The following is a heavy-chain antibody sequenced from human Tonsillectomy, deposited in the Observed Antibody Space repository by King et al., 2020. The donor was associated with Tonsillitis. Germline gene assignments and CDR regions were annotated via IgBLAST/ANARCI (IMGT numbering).Heavy chain of an antibody. V-gene: IGHV1-46*01. CDR2: INPNGGSA. CDR1: GYSFTSNY. Sequence: VQLVESGAEVKRPGASVKVSCKASGYSFTSNYVHWVRQAPGQGLEWMGIINPNGGSASSAQKFQGRVTMTRDTSTSTVYMELSGLTSADTAVYYCARGGVTATLHYGCGRDVWGRGTTLTVS. CDR3: ARGGVTATLHYGCGRDV. D-gene: IGHD2-21*02. J-gene: IGHJ6*02.